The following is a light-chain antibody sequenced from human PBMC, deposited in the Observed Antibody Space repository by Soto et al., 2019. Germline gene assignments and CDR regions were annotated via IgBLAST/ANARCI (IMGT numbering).Light chain of an antibody. Sequence: QSLLTQPASVSGSPGQSITISCTGTSSDVGGYNFVSWYQHHPGKAPKLIIFEVSNRPSGVSNRFSGSKSGNTASLTISGLQAEDEADYYCNSYTSSSARVFGGGTKVTVL. V-gene: IGLV2-14*01. CDR3: NSYTSSSARV. CDR2: EVS. J-gene: IGLJ3*02. CDR1: SSDVGGYNF.